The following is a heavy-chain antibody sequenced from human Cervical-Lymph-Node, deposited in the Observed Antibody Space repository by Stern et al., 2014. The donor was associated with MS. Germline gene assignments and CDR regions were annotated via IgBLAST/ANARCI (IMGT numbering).Heavy chain of an antibody. CDR3: AKDLVYDYVWAPYSFDF. CDR2: ISGNGGST. D-gene: IGHD3-16*01. V-gene: IGHV3-23*04. Sequence: EVQLVESGGGLVQPGGSLRLSCAASGFNFNDYAMSWVRQAPGKGLECVAAISGNGGSTDYADPVKGRHTIPRDKSKDTLYLQQNSLRAEDSAVYYCAKDLVYDYVWAPYSFDFWGQGALVTVSS. J-gene: IGHJ4*02. CDR1: GFNFNDYA.